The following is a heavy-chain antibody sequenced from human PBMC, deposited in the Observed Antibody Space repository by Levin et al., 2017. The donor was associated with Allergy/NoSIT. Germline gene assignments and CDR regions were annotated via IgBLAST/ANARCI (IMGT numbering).Heavy chain of an antibody. J-gene: IGHJ3*02. Sequence: GESLKISCTASGFTFSDYWMSWVRQAPGKGLEWVANINQDGTDKYYVDSVKGRLTISRDNAKNSLYLQVNSLRAEDTALYYCARAEVRVDGFDIWGQGTMVTVSS. CDR3: ARAEVRVDGFDI. CDR1: GFTFSDYW. CDR2: INQDGTDK. V-gene: IGHV3-7*01.